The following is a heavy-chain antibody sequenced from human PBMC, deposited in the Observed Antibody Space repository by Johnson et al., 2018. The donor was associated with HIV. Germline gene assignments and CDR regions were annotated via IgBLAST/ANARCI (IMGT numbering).Heavy chain of an antibody. D-gene: IGHD4-23*01. CDR3: AKDRRSFYGGKAADVFDI. V-gene: IGHV3-30*02. CDR1: GFTFSSYA. Sequence: QVQLVESGGGVVQPGRSLKLSCAASGFTFSSYAMHWVRQVPGKGLEWVSFIRYDGSNKYYADSVKGRFTISRDNSKNTLYLQMNSLRGEDTAVYYCAKDRRSFYGGKAADVFDIWGQGTMVTVSS. CDR2: IRYDGSNK. J-gene: IGHJ3*02.